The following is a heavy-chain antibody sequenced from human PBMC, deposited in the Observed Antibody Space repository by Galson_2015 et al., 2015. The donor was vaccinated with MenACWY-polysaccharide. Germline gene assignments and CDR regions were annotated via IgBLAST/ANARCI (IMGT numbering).Heavy chain of an antibody. CDR1: GFTFSGYW. Sequence: SLRLSCAASGFTFSGYWMSWVRQAPGKGPDWVANIKEAGSEKNYVDSVKGRFTISRDNAKKSLDLQMDSLRAEDTAVYYCVRGGWFTSDWGQGALVTVSS. CDR2: IKEAGSEK. CDR3: VRGGWFTSD. J-gene: IGHJ4*02. V-gene: IGHV3-7*01. D-gene: IGHD2-2*01.